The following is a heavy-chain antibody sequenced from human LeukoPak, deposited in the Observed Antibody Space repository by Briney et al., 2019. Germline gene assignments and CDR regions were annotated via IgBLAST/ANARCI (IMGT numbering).Heavy chain of an antibody. D-gene: IGHD1-26*01. V-gene: IGHV4-59*01. CDR2: IYYSGST. CDR3: ARGKGELPDFDY. CDR1: GGSISNY. J-gene: IGHJ4*02. Sequence: RASETLSLTCTVSGGSISNYWSWIRQPAGKGLEWIGYIYYSGSTNYNPSLKSRVTISVDTSKNQFSLKLSSVTAADTAVYYCARGKGELPDFDYWGQGTLVTVSS.